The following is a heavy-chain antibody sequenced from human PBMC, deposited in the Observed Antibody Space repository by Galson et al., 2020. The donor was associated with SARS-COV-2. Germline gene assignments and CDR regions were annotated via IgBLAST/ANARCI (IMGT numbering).Heavy chain of an antibody. J-gene: IGHJ4*02. V-gene: IGHV1-2*02. Sequence: HWVRQATEQGLEWMGWINPNSGGTNYAQKFQGRVTMTRDTSISTAYMELSSLRSDDTAFYYCALQSGYWGQGTLVTVSS. CDR3: ALQSGY. CDR2: INPNSGGT.